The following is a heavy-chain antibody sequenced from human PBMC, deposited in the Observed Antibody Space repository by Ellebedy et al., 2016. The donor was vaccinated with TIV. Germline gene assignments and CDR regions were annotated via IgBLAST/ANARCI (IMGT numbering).Heavy chain of an antibody. D-gene: IGHD1-26*01. CDR1: GFTFRNFG. CDR3: ARGGAGFDSMNRELSFDS. Sequence: GGSLRLXXAASGFTFRNFGMHWVRQAPGKGLEWVALISHDGDNKKSADSVKGRFTISRDNSKNTLYLQMNSLRDEDTALYYCARGGAGFDSMNRELSFDSWGQGTLVIVSS. V-gene: IGHV3-30*03. J-gene: IGHJ4*02. CDR2: ISHDGDNK.